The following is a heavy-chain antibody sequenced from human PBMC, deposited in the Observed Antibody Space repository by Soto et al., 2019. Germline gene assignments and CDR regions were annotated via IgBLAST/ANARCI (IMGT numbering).Heavy chain of an antibody. CDR1: GGSFSGYY. J-gene: IGHJ4*02. CDR2: INHSGST. V-gene: IGHV4-34*01. D-gene: IGHD2-8*02. CDR3: ARDKITGLFDY. Sequence: PSETLYLTCAVYGGSFSGYYWTWIRQPPGTGLEWIGEINHSGSTNYNPSLKSRVTISVDTSKNQFSLKLTSVTAVDTAVYYCARDKITGLFDYWGQGTLVTVSS.